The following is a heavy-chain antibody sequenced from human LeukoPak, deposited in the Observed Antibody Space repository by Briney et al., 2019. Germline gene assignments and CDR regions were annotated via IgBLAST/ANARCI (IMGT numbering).Heavy chain of an antibody. J-gene: IGHJ5*02. D-gene: IGHD1-14*01. CDR3: VKFVAGNS. V-gene: IGHV3-30*02. Sequence: GGSLRLSCVASGFTFSTYGMHWVRQAPGKGLEWVAFIRYDGSNEYYADSVKGRFTVHRDNSKNTLFLRMNSLRIEDTAVYFCVKFVAGNSWGQGTLVTVSS. CDR2: IRYDGSNE. CDR1: GFTFSTYG.